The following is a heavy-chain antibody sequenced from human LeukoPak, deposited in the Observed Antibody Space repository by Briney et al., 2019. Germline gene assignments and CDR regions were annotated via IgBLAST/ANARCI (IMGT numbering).Heavy chain of an antibody. Sequence: QPGGSLRLSCAASGFPVRHSYMSWVRQAPGKGLEWVSVLYSGGGAYYTDSVRGRFTISRDSSKNTLYLQMNTLRADDTAVYYCVGQTHKDYWGQGTLVTVSS. CDR3: VGQTHKDY. CDR2: LYSGGGA. CDR1: GFPVRHSY. V-gene: IGHV3-53*01. J-gene: IGHJ4*02.